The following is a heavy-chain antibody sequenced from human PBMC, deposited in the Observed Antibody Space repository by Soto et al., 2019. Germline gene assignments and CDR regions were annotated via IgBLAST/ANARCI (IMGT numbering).Heavy chain of an antibody. J-gene: IGHJ6*02. Sequence: PRWSLRLSCLTSVFTCSSNTMNWCRQAPGKGLEWVASITSSGSYVYYADSVKGRFSASRDNAKNSLSLQMDSLRPDDTAIYFCVKDEGIEAMDVWGQGTTVTVSS. CDR3: VKDEGIEAMDV. D-gene: IGHD3-3*02. CDR1: VFTCSSNT. CDR2: ITSSGSYV. V-gene: IGHV3-21*01.